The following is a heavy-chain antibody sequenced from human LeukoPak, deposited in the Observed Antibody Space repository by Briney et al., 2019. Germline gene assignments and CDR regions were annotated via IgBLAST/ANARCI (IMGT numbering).Heavy chain of an antibody. V-gene: IGHV3-64*02. CDR1: GFTFTSYS. J-gene: IGHJ2*01. D-gene: IGHD3-16*01. CDR3: AREGGRSGQWYYDL. CDR2: IGADGVTA. Sequence: GGSLRLSCAASGFTFTSYSIHWVRQVPTKGPEYVSVIGADGVTAFYADSVKGRFTISRDNSKKTVDLEVGSLTAEDTAVYYCAREGGRSGQWYYDLWGRGTLVTVSS.